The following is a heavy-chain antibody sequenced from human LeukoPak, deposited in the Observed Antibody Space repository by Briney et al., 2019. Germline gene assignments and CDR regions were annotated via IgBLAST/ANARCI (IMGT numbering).Heavy chain of an antibody. CDR3: ARAGIGYCSGGSCYYDY. J-gene: IGHJ4*02. Sequence: PSETLSLTCTVSGGSISSYYWSWIRQPPGKGLEWIGYIYYSGITNYNPSLKSRVTISGDTSKNQFSLRLSSVTAADTAFYYCARAGIGYCSGGSCYYDYWGQGTLVTVSS. CDR1: GGSISSYY. D-gene: IGHD2-15*01. CDR2: IYYSGIT. V-gene: IGHV4-59*01.